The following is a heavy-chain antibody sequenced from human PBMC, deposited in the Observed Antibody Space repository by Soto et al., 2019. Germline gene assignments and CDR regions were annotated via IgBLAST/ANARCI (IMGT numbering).Heavy chain of an antibody. CDR1: GFTFSSYW. V-gene: IGHV3-7*01. J-gene: IGHJ4*02. CDR3: ARVGPPYYYDRSGYSPFDY. D-gene: IGHD3-22*01. CDR2: IKQDGSEK. Sequence: GGSLRLSCAASGFTFSSYWMSWVRQAPGKGLEWVANIKQDGSEKYYVDSVKGRFTISGDNAKNSPYLQMNSLRAEDTAVYACARVGPPYYYDRSGYSPFDYWGQGTLVTSPQ.